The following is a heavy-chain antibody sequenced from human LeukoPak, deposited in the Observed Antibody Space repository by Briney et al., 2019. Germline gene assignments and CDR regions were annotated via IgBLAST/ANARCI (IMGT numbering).Heavy chain of an antibody. CDR3: ARDRVVPAAINYYYGMDV. J-gene: IGHJ6*02. CDR2: ISYDGSNK. V-gene: IGHV3-30*03. Sequence: PGRSLRLSCAASGFTFSSYGMHWVRQAPGKGLEWVAVISYDGSNKYYADSVKGRFTISRDNSKNTLYLQMNSLRAEDTAVYYCARDRVVPAAINYYYGMDVWGQGTTVTVSS. D-gene: IGHD2-2*02. CDR1: GFTFSSYG.